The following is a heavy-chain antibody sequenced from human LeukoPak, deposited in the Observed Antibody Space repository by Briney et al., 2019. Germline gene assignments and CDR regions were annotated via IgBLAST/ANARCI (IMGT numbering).Heavy chain of an antibody. Sequence: GGSLRLSCAASAFTFSDHYMDWVRRAPGKGLEWVGRTRNRANSYTTEYAASVKGRFTISRDDSKSSLYLQMNSLKTDDTAVYYCARGPYGSGSYYNPPDYWGQGTLVTVSS. CDR3: ARGPYGSGSYYNPPDY. CDR2: TRNRANSYTT. J-gene: IGHJ4*02. D-gene: IGHD3-10*01. CDR1: AFTFSDHY. V-gene: IGHV3-72*01.